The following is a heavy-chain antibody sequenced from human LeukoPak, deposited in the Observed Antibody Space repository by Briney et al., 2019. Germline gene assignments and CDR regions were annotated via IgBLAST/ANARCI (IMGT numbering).Heavy chain of an antibody. CDR3: ARTKYYSDSSGYYYSPLGAFDI. CDR1: GGSISSSGYY. D-gene: IGHD3-22*01. CDR2: VDYTGIT. Sequence: SETLSLTCTVSGGSISSSGYYWGWIRQPPGKGLEWIGSVDYTGITSHSPSLKSRVTISVDTSKNQFSLKVSSVSAADTGVYYCARTKYYSDSSGYYYSPLGAFDIWGQGTMVTVSS. J-gene: IGHJ3*02. V-gene: IGHV4-39*01.